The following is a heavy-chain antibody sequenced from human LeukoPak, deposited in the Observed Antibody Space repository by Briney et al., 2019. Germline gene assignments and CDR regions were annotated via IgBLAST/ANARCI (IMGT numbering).Heavy chain of an antibody. CDR1: GITLSNYA. Sequence: GGSLRLSCAVSGITLSNYAMSWVRQAPGKGLEWVAGISGSGGGTNYADSVKGRFTISRDNPKNTLFLQMNNLSADDTAVYFCAKRGVVIRVILVGFHKDAYYFDSWGQGALVTVSS. CDR2: ISGSGGGT. V-gene: IGHV3-23*01. J-gene: IGHJ4*02. D-gene: IGHD3-10*01. CDR3: AKRGVVIRVILVGFHKDAYYFDS.